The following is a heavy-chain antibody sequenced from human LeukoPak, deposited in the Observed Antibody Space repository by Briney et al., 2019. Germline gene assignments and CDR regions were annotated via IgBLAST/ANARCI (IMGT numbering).Heavy chain of an antibody. CDR3: ARDAYYYDSSAYYYVSTYFDY. J-gene: IGHJ4*02. V-gene: IGHV1-3*01. CDR2: INAGNGNT. Sequence: ASVKVSCTASGYIFISYAMHWVRQAPGQRLEWMGWINAGNGNTKYSQKFQGRVTITRDTSASTAYMELSSLRSEDTAVYYCARDAYYYDSSAYYYVSTYFDYCGQGTLVTVSS. D-gene: IGHD3-22*01. CDR1: GYIFISYA.